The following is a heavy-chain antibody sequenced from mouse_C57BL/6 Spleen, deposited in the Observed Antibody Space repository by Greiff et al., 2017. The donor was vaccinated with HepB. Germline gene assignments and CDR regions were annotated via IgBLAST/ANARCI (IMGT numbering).Heavy chain of an antibody. V-gene: IGHV1-26*01. D-gene: IGHD4-1*01. CDR3: ARGTGTRFDY. CDR2: INPNNGGT. Sequence: VQLQQSGPELVKPGASVKISCKASGYTFTDYYMNWVKQSHGKSLEWIGDINPNNGGTSYNQKFKGKATLTVDKSSSTAYMELRSLTSEDSAVYYCARGTGTRFDYWGQGTTLTVSS. CDR1: GYTFTDYY. J-gene: IGHJ2*01.